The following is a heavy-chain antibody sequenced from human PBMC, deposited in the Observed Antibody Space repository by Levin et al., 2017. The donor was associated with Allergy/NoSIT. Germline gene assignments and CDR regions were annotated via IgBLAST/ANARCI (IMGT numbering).Heavy chain of an antibody. Sequence: QAGGSLRLSCTASRFAFNNFAMSWVRQAPGKGLEWVSHISDSGGTTYYADSVKGRFTISRDNSKNTLYLQMNSLRAEDTAVYYCAKDNEKAVPAAIFAFNIWGQGTMVTVSS. CDR2: ISDSGGTT. D-gene: IGHD2-2*01. V-gene: IGHV3-23*01. CDR3: AKDNEKAVPAAIFAFNI. CDR1: RFAFNNFA. J-gene: IGHJ3*02.